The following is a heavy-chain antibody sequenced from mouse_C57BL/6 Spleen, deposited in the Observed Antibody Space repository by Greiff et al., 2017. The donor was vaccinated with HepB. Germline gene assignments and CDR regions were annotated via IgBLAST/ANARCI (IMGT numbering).Heavy chain of an antibody. CDR2: IYPGDGDT. CDR3: ARSGYGSSYGYFDY. D-gene: IGHD1-1*01. J-gene: IGHJ2*01. Sequence: QVQLQQSGPELVKPGASVKISCKASGYAFSSSWMNWVKQRPGKGLEWIGRIYPGDGDTNYNGKFKGKATLTADKYSSTAYMQLSSLTSEDSAVYFCARSGYGSSYGYFDYWAQGTTLTVSS. CDR1: GYAFSSSW. V-gene: IGHV1-82*01.